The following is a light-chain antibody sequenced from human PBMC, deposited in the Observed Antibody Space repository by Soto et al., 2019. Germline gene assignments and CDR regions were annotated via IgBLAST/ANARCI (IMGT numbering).Light chain of an antibody. CDR1: QSISNY. CDR2: AAS. V-gene: IGKV1-39*01. CDR3: QQSYYAPRT. Sequence: DLQMTQSPSSLSASVGDRVTITCRASQSISNYLNWYQQKPGKAPKVLIYAASSLQSGVPSRFSGSQSGTDFTLTISSLQPEDFATYYCQQSYYAPRTFGQGTKLEIK. J-gene: IGKJ2*01.